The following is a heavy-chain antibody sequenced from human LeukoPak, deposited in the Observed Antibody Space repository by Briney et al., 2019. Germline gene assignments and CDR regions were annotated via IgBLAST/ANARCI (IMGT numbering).Heavy chain of an antibody. CDR3: ARDLRGFVGEVRGGYYYYPMDV. D-gene: IGHD3-10*01. V-gene: IGHV1-18*01. CDR1: GYTFTNYP. J-gene: IGHJ6*02. CDR2: ISAYNGNT. Sequence: ASVKVSCKASGYTFTNYPINWVRQAPGQGLEWMGWISAYNGNTKYAQKLQGKIIVTRDTSTNTVYMEVRSLRSDDTAIYYCARDLRGFVGEVRGGYYYYPMDVWGQGTTVTVSS.